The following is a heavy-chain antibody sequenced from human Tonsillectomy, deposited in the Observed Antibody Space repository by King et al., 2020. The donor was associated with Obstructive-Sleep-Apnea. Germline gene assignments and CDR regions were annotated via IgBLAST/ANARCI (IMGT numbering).Heavy chain of an antibody. CDR3: AKANYGDYSLGY. Sequence: QLVQSGGGVVQPGRSLRLSCATSRFTFSSYGMHWVRQAPGKGLEWVAVISYDGSNKHYADPVKGRFTISRDNSKNTLYLQMNSLRAEDTAVYYCAKANYGDYSLGYWGQGTLVTVSS. CDR2: ISYDGSNK. V-gene: IGHV3-30*18. CDR1: RFTFSSYG. D-gene: IGHD4-17*01. J-gene: IGHJ4*02.